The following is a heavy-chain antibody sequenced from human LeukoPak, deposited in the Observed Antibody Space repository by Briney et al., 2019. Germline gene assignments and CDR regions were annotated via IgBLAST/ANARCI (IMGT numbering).Heavy chain of an antibody. J-gene: IGHJ5*02. CDR3: ASYRNVDTAMVHWFDP. D-gene: IGHD5-18*01. CDR2: INHSGST. V-gene: IGHV4-34*01. CDR1: GGSFSGYY. Sequence: SETLSLTCAVYGGSFSGYYWSWIRQPPGKGLEWIGEINHSGSTNYNPSLKSRVTISVDTSKNQFSLKLSSVTAADTAVYYCASYRNVDTAMVHWFDPWGQGTLVTVSS.